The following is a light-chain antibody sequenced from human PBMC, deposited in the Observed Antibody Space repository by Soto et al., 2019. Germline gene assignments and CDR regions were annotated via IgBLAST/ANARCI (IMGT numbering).Light chain of an antibody. CDR2: AAS. CDR3: QQSDSTPQT. V-gene: IGKV1-39*01. CDR1: QSVSSY. J-gene: IGKJ2*01. Sequence: DIQMTQSPSSLSASVGDRVTITCRESQSVSSYLNWYQQKPGKAPKLLIYAASSLQSGVPLRFSGSGSGTEFTLTISSLQPEDFATYYCQQSDSTPQTFGLGTKLEIK.